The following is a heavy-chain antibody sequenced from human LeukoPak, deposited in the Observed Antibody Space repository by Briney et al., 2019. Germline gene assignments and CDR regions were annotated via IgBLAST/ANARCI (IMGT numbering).Heavy chain of an antibody. CDR3: ARRSSGWEKNYYYYYMDV. V-gene: IGHV3-21*01. Sequence: PGGSLRLSCAASGFTFSSYSMNWVRQAPGKGLEWVSSISSSSSYIYYADSVKGRFTISRDNAKNSLYLQMNSLRAEDTAVYYCARRSSGWEKNYYYYYMDVWGKGTTVTISS. D-gene: IGHD6-19*01. CDR2: ISSSSSYI. J-gene: IGHJ6*03. CDR1: GFTFSSYS.